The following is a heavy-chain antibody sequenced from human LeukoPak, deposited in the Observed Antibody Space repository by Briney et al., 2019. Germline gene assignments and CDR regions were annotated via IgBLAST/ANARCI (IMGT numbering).Heavy chain of an antibody. J-gene: IGHJ6*03. CDR2: ISYTGTYI. V-gene: IGHV3-21*04. Sequence: PGGSLRLSCAASAFSLSAYNMNWVRQAPGKGLEWVSSISYTGTYIYYADSVKGRFTISRDNAQNSLYLQMNSLRAEDTAVYYCLTRSLVAVTGNYYMDVWGKGTTVTVSS. D-gene: IGHD6-19*01. CDR3: LTRSLVAVTGNYYMDV. CDR1: AFSLSAYN.